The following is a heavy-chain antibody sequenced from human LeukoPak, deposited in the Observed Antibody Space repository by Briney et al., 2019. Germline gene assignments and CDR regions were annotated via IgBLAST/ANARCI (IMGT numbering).Heavy chain of an antibody. J-gene: IGHJ6*02. Sequence: ASVKVSCKASGYTFTSYAIHWVRQAPGQRLEWMGWISAGNGNTKYSQNFQGRVTFISSTSATTAFMELSSLRSEDAAVYYCATPNGPDYYDSSGYYYYGMDVWGQGTTVTVSS. CDR3: ATPNGPDYYDSSGYYYYGMDV. D-gene: IGHD3-22*01. CDR1: GYTFTSYA. V-gene: IGHV1-3*01. CDR2: ISAGNGNT.